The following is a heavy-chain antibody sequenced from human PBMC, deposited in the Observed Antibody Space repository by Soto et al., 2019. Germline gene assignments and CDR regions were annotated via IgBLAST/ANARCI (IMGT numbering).Heavy chain of an antibody. V-gene: IGHV6-1*01. D-gene: IGHD6-13*01. CDR2: TYYRSKWYN. Sequence: SQTLSLPCAISGDSVSSNSAAWNWIRQSPSRGLEWLGRTYYRSKWYNDYAISVKSRITINPDTSKNQFSLQLNSVTPDDTAVYYCVRGAAAAGTRAFDIWGQGTMVTVS. CDR1: GDSVSSNSAA. CDR3: VRGAAAAGTRAFDI. J-gene: IGHJ3*02.